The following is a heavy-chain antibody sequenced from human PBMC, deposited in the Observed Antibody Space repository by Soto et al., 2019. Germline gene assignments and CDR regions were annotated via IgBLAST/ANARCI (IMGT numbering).Heavy chain of an antibody. CDR3: ARSAISPYGGLIGPFDY. D-gene: IGHD3-16*02. Sequence: QVQLVQSGGEEKKPGASVRLCCEASGYTFTAYAIHWLRQAPGQSLEWMAWINPGNGNTKYSLKFLGRVSITRDTSASTAYLELGSLRSEDTAVYYCARSAISPYGGLIGPFDYWGQGNLVTVSS. V-gene: IGHV1-3*05. J-gene: IGHJ4*02. CDR1: GYTFTAYA. CDR2: INPGNGNT.